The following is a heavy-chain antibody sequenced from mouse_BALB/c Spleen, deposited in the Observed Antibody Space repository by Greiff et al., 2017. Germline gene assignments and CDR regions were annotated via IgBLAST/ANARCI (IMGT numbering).Heavy chain of an antibody. J-gene: IGHJ2*01. CDR1: GFAFSSYD. V-gene: IGHV5-12-1*01. CDR2: ISSGGGST. Sequence: EVQRVESGGGLVKPGGSLKLSCAASGFAFSSYDMSWVRQTPEKRLEWVAYISSGGGSTYYPDTVKGRFTISRDNAKNTLYLQMSSLKSEDTAMYYCARHIRQRVFDYWGQGTTLTVSS. CDR3: ARHIRQRVFDY.